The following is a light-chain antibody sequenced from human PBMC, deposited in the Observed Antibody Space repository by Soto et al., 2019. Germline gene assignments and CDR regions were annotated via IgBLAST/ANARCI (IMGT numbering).Light chain of an antibody. CDR1: NRDVGAYNY. Sequence: QSVLTQPPSASGSPGQSVTISCTGTNRDVGAYNYVSWYQQHPGKAPQLIIYEVSKRPSGVPARFSGSKSGNTASLTVSGLQAEDEGDYYCSSYAGSKNLLFGGGTKVTVL. J-gene: IGLJ3*02. CDR3: SSYAGSKNLL. CDR2: EVS. V-gene: IGLV2-8*01.